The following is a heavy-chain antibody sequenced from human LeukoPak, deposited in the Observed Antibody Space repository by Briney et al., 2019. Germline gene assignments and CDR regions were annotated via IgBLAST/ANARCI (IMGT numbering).Heavy chain of an antibody. CDR1: GYTFTGYY. V-gene: IGHV1-2*02. D-gene: IGHD2-8*01. J-gene: IGHJ4*02. Sequence: ASVKVSCKASGYTFTGYYMHWVRQAPGQGLEWMGWINPNSGGTNYAQKFQGRVTMTRDTSISTAYMELSRLRSDDTAVYYCARDPGGYCTNGVCYGYYSDYWGQGTLVTVSS. CDR2: INPNSGGT. CDR3: ARDPGGYCTNGVCYGYYSDY.